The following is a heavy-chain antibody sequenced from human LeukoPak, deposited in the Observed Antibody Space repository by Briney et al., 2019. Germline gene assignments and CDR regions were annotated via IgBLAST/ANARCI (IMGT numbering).Heavy chain of an antibody. J-gene: IGHJ4*02. Sequence: GGSLRLSCAASGFTFSRYWMTWVRQAPGKGLEWVANIKEDGSEKYYVDSVKGRFPISRDNARNSLYLQMNSLRAGDTAVYYCARPAGWGSLDYWGQGTLVTVSS. D-gene: IGHD7-27*01. CDR3: ARPAGWGSLDY. CDR2: IKEDGSEK. V-gene: IGHV3-7*01. CDR1: GFTFSRYW.